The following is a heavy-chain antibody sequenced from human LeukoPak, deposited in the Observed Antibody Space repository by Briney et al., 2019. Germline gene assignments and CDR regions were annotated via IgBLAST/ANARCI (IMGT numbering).Heavy chain of an antibody. D-gene: IGHD1-26*01. J-gene: IGHJ3*02. CDR3: TTRRHSGSYSTAFDI. CDR2: IKSKTDGGTT. V-gene: IGHV3-15*01. CDR1: GFTFSISW. Sequence: GGSLRLSCAVSGFTFSISWMSWVRQGPGKGLEWVGRIKSKTDGGTTDYAAPVKGRFTISRDDSKNTLYLQMNSLKTEDTAVYYCTTRRHSGSYSTAFDIWGQGTMVTVSS.